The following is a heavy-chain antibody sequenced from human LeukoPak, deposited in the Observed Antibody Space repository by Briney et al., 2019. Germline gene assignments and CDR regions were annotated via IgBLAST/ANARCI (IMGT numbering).Heavy chain of an antibody. V-gene: IGHV3-23*01. J-gene: IGHJ6*02. CDR2: ISGSGGST. CDR3: AKVGVPAAYYYCGMDV. Sequence: GGSLRLSCAASGFTFSSYAMSRVRQAPGKGLEWVSAISGSGGSTYYADSVKGRFTISRDNSKNTLYLQMNSLRAEDTAVYYCAKVGVPAAYYYCGMDVWGQGTTVTVSS. D-gene: IGHD2-2*01. CDR1: GFTFSSYA.